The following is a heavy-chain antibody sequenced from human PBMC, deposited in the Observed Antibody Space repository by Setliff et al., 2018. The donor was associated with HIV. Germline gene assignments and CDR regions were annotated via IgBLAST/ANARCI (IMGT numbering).Heavy chain of an antibody. J-gene: IGHJ4*02. D-gene: IGHD3-3*01. CDR2: IHHSGST. Sequence: SETLSLTCTVSGPSVSSSDYYWGWIRQPPGKGLEWIASIHHSGSTWYNPSLKSRVTISADMSKNQFFLKLLSMTAADTAVYYCARPSFGIGGGSIFDSWGQGTLVTSPQ. CDR1: GPSVSSSDYY. CDR3: ARPSFGIGGGSIFDS. V-gene: IGHV4-39*01.